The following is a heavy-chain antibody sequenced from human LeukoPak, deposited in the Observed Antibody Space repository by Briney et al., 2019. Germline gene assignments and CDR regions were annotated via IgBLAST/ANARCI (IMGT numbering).Heavy chain of an antibody. Sequence: GGSLRLSCAVSGFTFSNYWMSWARQSPGKGLEWVANIYLDGSRAYHVDSVKGRFTISRDNAKNSLFLQMNSLSAEDTAVYYCGRAGPVTKDHFIDVWGKGTTVTVSS. D-gene: IGHD2-2*01. J-gene: IGHJ6*03. CDR1: GFTFSNYW. CDR3: GRAGPVTKDHFIDV. CDR2: IYLDGSRA. V-gene: IGHV3-7*01.